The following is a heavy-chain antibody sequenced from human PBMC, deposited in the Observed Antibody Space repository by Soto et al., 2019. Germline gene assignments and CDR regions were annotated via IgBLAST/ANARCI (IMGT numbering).Heavy chain of an antibody. D-gene: IGHD3-10*01. CDR1: GYTFTSYG. J-gene: IGHJ4*02. V-gene: IGHV1-18*01. Sequence: ASVKVSCKASGYTFTSYGISWVRQAPGQGLEWMGWISAYNGNTNYAQKLQGRVTMTTDTSTSTAYMELRSLRSDDTAVYYCAREVSYGSGSTRLDFDYPGQGTLDIVSS. CDR3: AREVSYGSGSTRLDFDY. CDR2: ISAYNGNT.